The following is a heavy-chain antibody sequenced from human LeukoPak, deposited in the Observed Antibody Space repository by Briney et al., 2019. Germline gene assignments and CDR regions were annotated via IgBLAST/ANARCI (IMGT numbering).Heavy chain of an antibody. Sequence: SETLSLTCAVSGGSISSGGYSWSWIRQPPGKGLEWIGYIYYSGSTYYNPSLKSRVTISVDTSKNQFSLKLSSVTAADTAVYYCARASTGFGELLFGKDFDYWGQGTLVTVSS. CDR1: GGSISSGGYS. J-gene: IGHJ4*02. CDR3: ARASTGFGELLFGKDFDY. V-gene: IGHV4-30-4*07. CDR2: IYYSGST. D-gene: IGHD3-10*01.